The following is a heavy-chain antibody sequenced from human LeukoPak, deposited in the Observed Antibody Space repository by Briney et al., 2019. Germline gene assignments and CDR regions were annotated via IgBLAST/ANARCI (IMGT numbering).Heavy chain of an antibody. J-gene: IGHJ6*03. D-gene: IGHD2-15*01. Sequence: SETLSLTCTVSGGSISSYYWSWIRQPPGKGLEWIGYIYYSGSTNYTPSLKSRVTISVDTSKNQFSLKLSSVTAADTAVYYCASLYCSGGSCYNYYMDVWGKGTTVTVSS. CDR2: IYYSGST. CDR1: GGSISSYY. CDR3: ASLYCSGGSCYNYYMDV. V-gene: IGHV4-59*08.